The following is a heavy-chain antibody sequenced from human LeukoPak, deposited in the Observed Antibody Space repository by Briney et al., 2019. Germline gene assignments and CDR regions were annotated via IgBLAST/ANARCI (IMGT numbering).Heavy chain of an antibody. V-gene: IGHV4-39*01. Sequence: SETLSLTCTVSGGSLSSSHYSWGWIRQPPGKGLEWIGSIYSGGSTYYNPSLKSRVTISVDTSKNQFSLKLSSVTAADTAVYYCARLRVSVTTTSDFDYLGQGTLVTVSS. CDR2: IYSGGST. CDR1: GGSLSSSHYS. J-gene: IGHJ4*02. D-gene: IGHD5-12*01. CDR3: ARLRVSVTTTSDFDY.